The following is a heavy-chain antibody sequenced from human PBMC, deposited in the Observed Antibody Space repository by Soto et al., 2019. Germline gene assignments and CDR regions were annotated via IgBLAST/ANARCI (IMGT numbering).Heavy chain of an antibody. D-gene: IGHD2-2*01. CDR1: GYTFTTFW. CDR2: IEPRDSYV. J-gene: IGHJ5*02. CDR3: ARLYCSTTTCDSRFDP. Sequence: LGESLTLSCTGFGYTFTTFWISWVRHMPAKGLEWMGRIEPRDSYVNYSPSFQDHVTISLDKSISTAYLQWGSLKASDTVMYYCARLYCSTTTCDSRFDPWGQGTMVTVSS. V-gene: IGHV5-10-1*01.